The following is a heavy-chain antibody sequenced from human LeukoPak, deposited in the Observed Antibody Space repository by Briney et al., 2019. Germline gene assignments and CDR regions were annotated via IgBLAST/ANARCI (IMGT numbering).Heavy chain of an antibody. D-gene: IGHD3-10*01. V-gene: IGHV3-48*03. CDR1: GFTFSSYE. J-gene: IGHJ3*02. CDR3: ARDRGPYYYASRPESRDAFDI. Sequence: GGSVRLPCAASGFTFSSYEMNWVRQAPGKGLEWVSYISSGGSTIYYADSVKGRFTISRGNAKNSLYLQMNSLRAEDTAVYYCARDRGPYYYASRPESRDAFDIWGQGTMVTVSS. CDR2: ISSGGSTI.